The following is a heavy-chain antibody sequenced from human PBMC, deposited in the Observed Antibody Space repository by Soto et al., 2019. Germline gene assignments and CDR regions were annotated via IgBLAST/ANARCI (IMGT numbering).Heavy chain of an antibody. CDR3: ARARGVMFLDGPDFDY. Sequence: SETLSLTCTVSGGSISSGGYYWSWIRQHPGKGLEWIGYIYYSGSTYYNPSLKSRVTISVDTSKNQFSLKLSSVTAADTAVYYCARARGVMFLDGPDFDYWGQGTLVTVSS. J-gene: IGHJ4*02. CDR1: GGSISSGGYY. V-gene: IGHV4-31*03. CDR2: IYYSGST. D-gene: IGHD3-10*01.